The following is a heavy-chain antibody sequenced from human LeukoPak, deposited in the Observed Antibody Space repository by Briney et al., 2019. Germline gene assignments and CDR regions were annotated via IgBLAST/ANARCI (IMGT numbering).Heavy chain of an antibody. CDR1: GGSISRYY. CDR3: ARSPPRITIFGVAVEGWFDP. Sequence: SETLSLTCTHPGGSISRYYWCWIWEPPEAGLECGGYIYYSGGIKYNPSLQSRVTIPVDTSKNQFSLKLSSVTTADTAVYYCARSPPRITIFGVAVEGWFDPWGQGTLVTVSS. J-gene: IGHJ5*02. D-gene: IGHD3-3*01. CDR2: IYYSGGI. V-gene: IGHV4-59*01.